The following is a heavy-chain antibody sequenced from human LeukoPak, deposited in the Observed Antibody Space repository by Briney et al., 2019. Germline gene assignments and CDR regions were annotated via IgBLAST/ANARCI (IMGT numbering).Heavy chain of an antibody. Sequence: GGSLRLSCAASGFTFSSYAMSWVRQAPGKGLEWVSATSGSGGSTYYADSVKGRFTISRDNSKNTLYLQMNSLRAEDTAVYYCAKGGATYYYDSSGYNLFDYWGQGTLVTVSS. CDR3: AKGGATYYYDSSGYNLFDY. J-gene: IGHJ4*02. CDR1: GFTFSSYA. V-gene: IGHV3-23*01. D-gene: IGHD3-22*01. CDR2: TSGSGGST.